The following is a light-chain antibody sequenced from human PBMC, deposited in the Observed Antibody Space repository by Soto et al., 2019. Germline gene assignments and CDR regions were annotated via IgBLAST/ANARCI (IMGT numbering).Light chain of an antibody. CDR2: WAS. CDR3: QQYYSIPIT. J-gene: IGKJ3*01. Sequence: DIVMTQSPDSLAVSLGERATINCKSSQSVLYSSNNKNYLAWYQQKPGQPPKLLFFWASTRESGVPDRFSGSGSGPDFTLTISSLQAEDVAVYYCQQYYSIPITFGPGTKVDIK. CDR1: QSVLYSSNNKNY. V-gene: IGKV4-1*01.